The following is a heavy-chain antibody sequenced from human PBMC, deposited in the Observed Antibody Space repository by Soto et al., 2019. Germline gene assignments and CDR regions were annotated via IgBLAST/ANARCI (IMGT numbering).Heavy chain of an antibody. J-gene: IGHJ6*02. D-gene: IGHD2-2*03. CDR3: ARVGYCSSTSCFYYYYYYGMDV. V-gene: IGHV6-1*01. CDR2: TYYRSKWYN. CDR1: GDSVSSNSAA. Sequence: PSHTLSLTCAISGDSVSSNSAAWNWIRQSPSRGLEWLGGTYYRSKWYNDYAVSVKSRITINPDTSKNQFSLQLNYVTPEDTAVYYCARVGYCSSTSCFYYYYYYGMDVWGQGTTVTVSS.